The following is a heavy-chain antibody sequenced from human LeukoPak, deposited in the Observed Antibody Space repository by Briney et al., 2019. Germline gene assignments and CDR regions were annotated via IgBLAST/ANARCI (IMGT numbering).Heavy chain of an antibody. Sequence: GGSLRLSCAASGFTVSSNDMSWVRQAPGKGLEWVSVIYSGGSTYYADSVKGRFTISRDNSKNTLYLQMNSLRAEDTAVYYCARASRPGRYYFDYWGQGTLVTFSS. CDR3: ARASRPGRYYFDY. CDR1: GFTVSSND. J-gene: IGHJ4*02. CDR2: IYSGGST. V-gene: IGHV3-66*01. D-gene: IGHD1-26*01.